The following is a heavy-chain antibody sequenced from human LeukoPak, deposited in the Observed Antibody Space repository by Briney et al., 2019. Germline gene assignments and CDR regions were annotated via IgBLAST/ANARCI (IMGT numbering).Heavy chain of an antibody. Sequence: SVKVSCKASGGTFSSYAISWVRQAPGQGLEWMGRIIPILGIANYAQKFQGRVTITADKSTSTAYMGLSSLRSEDTAVYYCASCPVLRFLEWLLNWGQGTLVTVSS. D-gene: IGHD3-3*01. J-gene: IGHJ4*02. CDR3: ASCPVLRFLEWLLN. V-gene: IGHV1-69*04. CDR1: GGTFSSYA. CDR2: IIPILGIA.